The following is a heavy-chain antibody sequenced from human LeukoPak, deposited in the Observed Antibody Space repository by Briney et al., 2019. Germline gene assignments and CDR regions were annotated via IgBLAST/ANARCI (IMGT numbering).Heavy chain of an antibody. CDR1: GFTFSSNW. V-gene: IGHV3-74*01. Sequence: GGSLRLSCAASGFTFSSNWMHWVRQAPGKGLVWVSRINEDGSTTNYADSVKGRFTISRDNAKNTLYLQMNSLRAEDTAVYYCVRDLGGRSGHWGQGTLVTVSS. CDR3: VRDLGGRSGH. J-gene: IGHJ4*02. CDR2: INEDGSTT. D-gene: IGHD1-26*01.